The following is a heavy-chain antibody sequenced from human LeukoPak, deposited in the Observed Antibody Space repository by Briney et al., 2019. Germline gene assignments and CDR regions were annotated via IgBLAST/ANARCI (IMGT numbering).Heavy chain of an antibody. CDR3: ARDPVEWELLLDY. J-gene: IGHJ4*02. CDR1: GGTFSSYA. CDR2: IIPIFGTA. V-gene: IGHV1-69*13. D-gene: IGHD1-26*01. Sequence: SVTVSCKASGGTFSSYAISWVRQAPGQGLEWMGGIIPIFGTANYAQKFQGRVTITADESTSTAYMELSSLRSEDTAVYYCARDPVEWELLLDYWGQGTLVTVSS.